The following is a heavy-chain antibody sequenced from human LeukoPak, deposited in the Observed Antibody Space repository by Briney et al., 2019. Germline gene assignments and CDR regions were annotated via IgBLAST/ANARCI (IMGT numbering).Heavy chain of an antibody. CDR1: GGTFSSYA. Sequence: GASVKLSCKASGGTFSSYAISWVRQAPGQGLEWMGGIIPIFGTANYAQKFPGRVTITADESTSTAYMELSSLRSEDTAVYYCARGRSRSYDSSGYYYPPDYWGQGTLVTVSS. D-gene: IGHD3-22*01. J-gene: IGHJ4*02. CDR3: ARGRSRSYDSSGYYYPPDY. V-gene: IGHV1-69*13. CDR2: IIPIFGTA.